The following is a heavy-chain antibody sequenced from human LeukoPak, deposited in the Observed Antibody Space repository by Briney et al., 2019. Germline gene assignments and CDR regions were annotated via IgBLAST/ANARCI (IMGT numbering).Heavy chain of an antibody. CDR1: GGSFSGYY. D-gene: IGHD2-2*02. J-gene: IGHJ4*02. V-gene: IGHV4-34*01. CDR2: INHSGST. Sequence: SETLSLTCAVYGGSFSGYYWSWIRQPPGKGLEWIGEINHSGSTNYNPSLKSRVTISVDTSKNQFSLKLSSVTAADTAVYYCARESATAIYDYWGQGTLVTDSS. CDR3: ARESATAIYDY.